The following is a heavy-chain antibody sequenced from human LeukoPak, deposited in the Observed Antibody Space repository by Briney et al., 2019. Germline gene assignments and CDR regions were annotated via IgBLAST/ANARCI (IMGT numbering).Heavy chain of an antibody. CDR1: GYRFTSYV. V-gene: IGHV1-3*01. J-gene: IGHJ4*02. CDR3: AREDGPIEY. Sequence: ASVKVSCKAAGYRFTSYVMQWVRQTLGQRLEWMGWINAGNGDTKYSQKFQGRVTITRDTSASTAYMELSSLRPEDTAMYYCAREDGPIEYWGQGTLVTVSS. D-gene: IGHD5-24*01. CDR2: INAGNGDT.